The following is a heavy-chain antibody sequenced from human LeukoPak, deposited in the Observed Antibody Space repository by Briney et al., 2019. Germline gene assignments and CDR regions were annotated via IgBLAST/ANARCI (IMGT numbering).Heavy chain of an antibody. Sequence: GGSLRLSCAATGLSVSSNFMSWVRQAPGKGLEWVSAISGSGGSTYYADSVKGRFTISRDNSKNTLYLQMNSLRAEDTAVYYCAKLGLSGGYGDYSGAFDIWGQGTMVTVSS. J-gene: IGHJ3*02. D-gene: IGHD4-17*01. CDR2: ISGSGGST. CDR3: AKLGLSGGYGDYSGAFDI. CDR1: GLSVSSNF. V-gene: IGHV3-23*01.